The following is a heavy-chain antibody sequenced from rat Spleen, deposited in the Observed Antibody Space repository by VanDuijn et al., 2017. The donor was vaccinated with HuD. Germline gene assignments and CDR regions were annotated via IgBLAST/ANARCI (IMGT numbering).Heavy chain of an antibody. CDR3: ARTPPRGGSHWYFDF. CDR1: GHSITSSY. CDR2: ISYSGST. D-gene: IGHD1-1*01. J-gene: IGHJ1*01. V-gene: IGHV3-1*01. Sequence: EVQLQESGPGPVKVSESLSLTCSVTGHSITSSYRWNWIRKFPGNKMEWIGHISYSGSTSYNPSLKSRISITRDTSKNQFFLQLNSVTTEDTATYYCARTPPRGGSHWYFDFWGPGTMVTVSS.